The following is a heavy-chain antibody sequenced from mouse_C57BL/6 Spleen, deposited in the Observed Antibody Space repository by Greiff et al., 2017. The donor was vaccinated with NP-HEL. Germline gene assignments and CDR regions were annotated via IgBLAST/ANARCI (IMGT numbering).Heavy chain of an antibody. CDR3: ARNGLGGGSFDY. D-gene: IGHD4-1*01. V-gene: IGHV5-6*01. Sequence: EVQVVESGGDLVKPGGSLKLSCAASGFTFSSYGMSWVRQTPDKRLEWVATISSGGSYTYYPDSVKGRFTISRDNAKNTLYLQMSSLKSEDTAMYYCARNGLGGGSFDYWGQGTTLTVSS. CDR2: ISSGGSYT. CDR1: GFTFSSYG. J-gene: IGHJ2*01.